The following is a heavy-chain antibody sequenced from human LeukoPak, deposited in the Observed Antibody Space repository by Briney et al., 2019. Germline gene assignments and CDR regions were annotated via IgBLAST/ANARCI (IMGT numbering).Heavy chain of an antibody. D-gene: IGHD5-18*01. CDR2: IWYDGSNK. Sequence: GGSLRLSCAASGFTFSSYGMHWVRQAPGKGLEWVAVIWYDGSNKYYADSVKGRFTISRDNSKNTLYLQMKSLRAEDTAVYYCARGQQLWLRGVDYWGQGTLVTVSS. CDR1: GFTFSSYG. J-gene: IGHJ4*02. V-gene: IGHV3-33*01. CDR3: ARGQQLWLRGVDY.